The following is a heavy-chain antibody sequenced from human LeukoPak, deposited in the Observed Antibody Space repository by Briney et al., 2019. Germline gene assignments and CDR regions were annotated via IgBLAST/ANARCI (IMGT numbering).Heavy chain of an antibody. Sequence: GGSLRLSCAASGFTVSSNYMSWVRQAPGKGLEWVSVIYSGGSTNYADSVKGRFTISRDNSKNTLYLQMNSLRAEDAAVYYCAAPDPTYYDFWSGYYAFDIWGQGTMVTVSS. J-gene: IGHJ3*02. V-gene: IGHV3-53*01. D-gene: IGHD3-3*01. CDR3: AAPDPTYYDFWSGYYAFDI. CDR2: IYSGGST. CDR1: GFTVSSNY.